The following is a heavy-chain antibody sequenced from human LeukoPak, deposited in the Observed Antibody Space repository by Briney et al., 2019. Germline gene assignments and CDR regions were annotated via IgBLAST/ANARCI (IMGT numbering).Heavy chain of an antibody. CDR1: GFTFSSYG. CDR2: ISPGDYTA. CDR3: ARDRGKYYDFWSGYYKIGYMDV. J-gene: IGHJ6*03. D-gene: IGHD3-3*01. V-gene: IGHV3-23*01. Sequence: GGSLRLSGAASGFTFSSYGMNWVRQAPGKGLEWVSAISPGDYTAYYADSVKGRFTVSRDNSKNTLYLQMNSLRAEDTAVYYCARDRGKYYDFWSGYYKIGYMDVWGKGTTVTVSS.